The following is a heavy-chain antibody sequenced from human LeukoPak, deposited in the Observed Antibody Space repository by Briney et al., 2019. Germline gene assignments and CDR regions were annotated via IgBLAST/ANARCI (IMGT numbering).Heavy chain of an antibody. CDR2: ISGSGGST. CDR3: ARHRAVWFGEFTYNFDY. Sequence: GGSLRLSCAASGFTFSSYAMSWVRQAPGKGLEWVSAISGSGGSTYYADSVKGRFTISRDNSKNTLYLQMNSLSAEDTAVYYCARHRAVWFGEFTYNFDYWGQETLVTVSS. CDR1: GFTFSSYA. D-gene: IGHD3-10*01. J-gene: IGHJ4*02. V-gene: IGHV3-23*01.